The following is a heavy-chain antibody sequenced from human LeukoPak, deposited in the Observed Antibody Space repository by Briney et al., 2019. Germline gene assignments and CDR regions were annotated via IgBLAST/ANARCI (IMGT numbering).Heavy chain of an antibody. CDR2: INHSGTT. J-gene: IGHJ4*02. CDR1: GGSFSGYY. Sequence: RPSETLSLTCAVYGGSFSGYYWTWIRQPPGKGLEWIGEINHSGTTNYNPSLKSRVTISVDTSKNQFSLKLTSVTAADTAVYYCARGEVGDGYNYFCFDFWGQGTLVSVSS. D-gene: IGHD5-24*01. CDR3: ARGEVGDGYNYFCFDF. V-gene: IGHV4-34*01.